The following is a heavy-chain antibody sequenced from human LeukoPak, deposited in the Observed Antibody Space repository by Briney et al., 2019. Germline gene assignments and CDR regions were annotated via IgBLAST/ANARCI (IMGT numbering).Heavy chain of an antibody. CDR3: ARGSSGGWLGPYNWFDP. J-gene: IGHJ5*02. Sequence: SETLSLTCAVYGGSFSGYYWSWIRQPPGKGLEWIGEINHSGSTNYNPSLKSRVTISVDTSKNQFSLKLSSVTAADTAVYYCARGSSGGWLGPYNWFDPWGQGTLVTVSS. CDR1: GGSFSGYY. CDR2: INHSGST. V-gene: IGHV4-34*01. D-gene: IGHD6-19*01.